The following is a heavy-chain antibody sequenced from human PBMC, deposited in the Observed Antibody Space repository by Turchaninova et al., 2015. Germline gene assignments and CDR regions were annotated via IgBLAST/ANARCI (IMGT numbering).Heavy chain of an antibody. J-gene: IGHJ2*01. CDR2: MYYSGGT. CDR3: ARGSRGIYWYFDL. CDR1: GGSISSYY. D-gene: IGHD2-15*01. V-gene: IGHV4-59*12. Sequence: QVQLQEXGXGLXXPSETXSLPXPVSGGSISSYYWSWIRPPPGKGLEWIGYMYYSGGTNYNPSLKSRVTISVDTSKNQFSLNLSSVTAADTAVYYCARGSRGIYWYFDLWGRGTLVTVSS.